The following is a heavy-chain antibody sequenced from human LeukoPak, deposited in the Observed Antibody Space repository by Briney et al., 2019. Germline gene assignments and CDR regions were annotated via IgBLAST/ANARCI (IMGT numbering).Heavy chain of an antibody. CDR1: GGSISGSSYY. CDR3: ARVSSGVYFDY. CDR2: IYYSGST. V-gene: IGHV4-39*07. J-gene: IGHJ4*02. Sequence: SETLSLTCTVSGGSISGSSYYWGWIRQPPGKDLEWIGSIYYSGSTYYNPSLKSRVTISVDTSKDQFSLKLSSVTAADTAVYYCARVSSGVYFDYWGQGTLVTVSS. D-gene: IGHD2-15*01.